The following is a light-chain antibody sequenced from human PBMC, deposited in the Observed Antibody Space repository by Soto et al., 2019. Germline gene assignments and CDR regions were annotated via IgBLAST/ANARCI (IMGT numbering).Light chain of an antibody. Sequence: DIVMTQSPDSLAVSLGERATINCKSSQSVLYSSNNKNYLAWYQQKPGQPPKLLIYWASTRESGVPDRFSGSGSGTDFTLTISSLQAEDVAVYYCQQRTNWPLTFGGGTQVDIK. CDR1: QSVLYSSNNKNY. CDR3: QQRTNWPLT. J-gene: IGKJ4*01. CDR2: WAS. V-gene: IGKV4-1*01.